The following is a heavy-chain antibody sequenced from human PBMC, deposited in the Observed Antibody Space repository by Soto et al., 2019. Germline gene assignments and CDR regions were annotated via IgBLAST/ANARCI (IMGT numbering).Heavy chain of an antibody. V-gene: IGHV3-48*02. D-gene: IGHD6-19*01. CDR2: ISGSGGTI. CDR3: ARETGLRSSGWSYDFDF. CDR1: GFTLSSYS. Sequence: EVQLVESGGGMVQPGGSLRVSCAASGFTLSSYSMHWVRQAPGKGLEWVSYISGSGGTIYYEDSVKGRFTISRDNAKNFLSVQLNSLRDEDTAVYFCARETGLRSSGWSYDFDFWGQGTRVTVSS. J-gene: IGHJ4*02.